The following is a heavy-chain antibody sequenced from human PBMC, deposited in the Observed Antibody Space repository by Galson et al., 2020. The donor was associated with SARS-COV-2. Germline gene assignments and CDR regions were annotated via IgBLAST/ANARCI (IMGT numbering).Heavy chain of an antibody. D-gene: IGHD3-22*01. J-gene: IGHJ4*02. CDR2: IKQDGSEK. CDR1: GFTFSSYW. Sequence: PRGSLRLSCAASGFTFSSYWMSWVRQAPGKGLEWVANIKQDGSEKFYVDSVKGRFTISRDNAKNSLYLQMNSLRAEDTAVYYCARDGTYYYDSSGYYNTAIDYWGQGTLVTVSS. CDR3: ARDGTYYYDSSGYYNTAIDY. V-gene: IGHV3-7*01.